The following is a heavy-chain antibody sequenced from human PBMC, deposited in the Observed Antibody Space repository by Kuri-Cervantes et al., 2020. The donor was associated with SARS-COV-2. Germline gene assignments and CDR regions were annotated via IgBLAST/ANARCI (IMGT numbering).Heavy chain of an antibody. J-gene: IGHJ4*02. D-gene: IGHD3-22*01. CDR2: ISYDRSNK. Sequence: GSQRLSCAASGFTFSSYGMHWVRQAPGKGLEWVAVISYDRSNKYYADSVKGRFTISRDNSKNTLYLQMNSLRAEDTAVYYCAKGGETAYDSSLDYWGQGTLVTVSS. V-gene: IGHV3-30*18. CDR3: AKGGETAYDSSLDY. CDR1: GFTFSSYG.